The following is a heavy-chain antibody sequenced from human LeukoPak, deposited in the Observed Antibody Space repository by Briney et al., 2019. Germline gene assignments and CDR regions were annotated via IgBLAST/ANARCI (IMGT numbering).Heavy chain of an antibody. CDR3: ARERRYCSGGSCYIYNWFDP. CDR2: INPNSGGT. CDR1: GYTFTGYY. V-gene: IGHV1-2*02. D-gene: IGHD2-15*01. Sequence: ASVKVSCKASGYTFTGYYMHWVRQAPGQGLEWMGWINPNSGGTNYAQKFQGRVTMTRDTSISTAYMELSRLRSDDTAVYYCARERRYCSGGSCYIYNWFDPWGQGTLVTVSS. J-gene: IGHJ5*02.